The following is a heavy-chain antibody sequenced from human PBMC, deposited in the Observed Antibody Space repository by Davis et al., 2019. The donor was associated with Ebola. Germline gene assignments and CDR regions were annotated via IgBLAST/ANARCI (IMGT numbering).Heavy chain of an antibody. J-gene: IGHJ4*02. V-gene: IGHV3-74*01. CDR2: INSDGSSK. CDR3: VRDVGLCSGGSCARYDY. CDR1: GFTFSNYW. D-gene: IGHD2-15*01. Sequence: HTGGSLRLSCETSGFTFSNYWFHWVRQGPGKGLVWVPRINSDGSSKTYADSVKGRFSISRDNAKNSLYLQMNSLTAEDTAVYFGVRDVGLCSGGSCARYDYWGQGAPVTVSS.